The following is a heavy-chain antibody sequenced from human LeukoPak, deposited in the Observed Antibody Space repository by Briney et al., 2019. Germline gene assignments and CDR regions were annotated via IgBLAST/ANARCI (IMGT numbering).Heavy chain of an antibody. CDR3: AKDYGYSSSWYDY. D-gene: IGHD6-13*01. CDR2: ISWNSASV. CDR1: GFTFDDYG. J-gene: IGHJ4*02. Sequence: HPGRSLRLSCEASGFTFDDYGMHWVRQAPGKGLEWVPTISWNSASVGYVDSVKGRFTISRDNAKKTLYLQMNSLRPEDTALYYCAKDYGYSSSWYDYWGQGTLVTVSS. V-gene: IGHV3-9*01.